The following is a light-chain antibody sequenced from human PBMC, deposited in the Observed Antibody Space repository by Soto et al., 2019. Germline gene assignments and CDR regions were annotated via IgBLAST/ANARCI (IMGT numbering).Light chain of an antibody. CDR2: AAS. CDR3: QQSYSPPWT. J-gene: IGKJ1*01. V-gene: IGKV1-39*01. Sequence: DIQMTQSPSSLSAPVGDRVIITCRASQSISSYLNWYQQKPGKAPELLIYAASSLQSGVPSRFSGSGSGTDFTLTINSLQPEDFATYHCQQSYSPPWTFGQGTKVEIK. CDR1: QSISSY.